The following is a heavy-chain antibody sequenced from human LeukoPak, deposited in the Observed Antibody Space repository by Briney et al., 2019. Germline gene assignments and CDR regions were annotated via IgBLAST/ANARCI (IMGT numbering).Heavy chain of an antibody. D-gene: IGHD2-2*01. CDR3: ARIGSRGAAKPLIDY. V-gene: IGHV1-46*01. CDR1: GYTFTSYY. J-gene: IGHJ4*02. Sequence: GASVKVSCKASGYTFTSYYIHWVRQAPGQGLEWMGIINPSGGSTTYAQKFQGRVTMTSDTSTSTVYMDLSSLRSEDTAVYYCARIGSRGAAKPLIDYWGQGTLVTVSS. CDR2: INPSGGST.